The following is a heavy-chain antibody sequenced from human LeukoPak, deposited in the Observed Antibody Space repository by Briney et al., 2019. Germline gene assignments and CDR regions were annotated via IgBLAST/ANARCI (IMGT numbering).Heavy chain of an antibody. CDR1: EFTFSDYY. V-gene: IGHV3-11*06. CDR3: ARHGLYDSSDFWTFQH. CDR2: ISSSSGYT. Sequence: GGSLRLSCAASEFTFSDYYMSWIRQGPGKGLERLSYISSSSGYTNYADSLKGRFTISRDNAKNSLYLQMNSLRAEDTAVYYCARHGLYDSSDFWTFQHWGQGTLVTVSS. J-gene: IGHJ1*01. D-gene: IGHD3-22*01.